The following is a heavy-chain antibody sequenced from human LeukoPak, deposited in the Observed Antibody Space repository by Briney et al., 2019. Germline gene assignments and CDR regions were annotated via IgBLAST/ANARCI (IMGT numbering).Heavy chain of an antibody. CDR2: INIDGSST. V-gene: IGHV3-74*01. J-gene: IGHJ3*02. D-gene: IGHD3-9*01. CDR1: GYTFTSYY. CDR3: ARDRYDILTGYNPLGAVDI. Sequence: GASVKVSCKASGYTFTSYYMHWVRQAPGKGLVWVSRINIDGSSTSYADSVKGRFTISRDNAKNTLYLQMNSLRAEDTAVYYCARDRYDILTGYNPLGAVDIWGQGAMVTVSS.